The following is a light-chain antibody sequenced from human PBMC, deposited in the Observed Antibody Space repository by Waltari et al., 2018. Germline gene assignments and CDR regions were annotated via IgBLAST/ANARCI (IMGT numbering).Light chain of an antibody. CDR2: DVS. CDR1: SSAVGVYNY. CDR3: CSYAGSSTWV. Sequence: QSALTQPASVSGSPGQSITISSTGTSSAVGVYNYVSWYQQHPGKAPKLMIYDVSKRPAGVSNRFSGAKSGNTASLTISGLQAEDEADYYCCSYAGSSTWVFGGGTKLTVL. J-gene: IGLJ3*02. V-gene: IGLV2-23*02.